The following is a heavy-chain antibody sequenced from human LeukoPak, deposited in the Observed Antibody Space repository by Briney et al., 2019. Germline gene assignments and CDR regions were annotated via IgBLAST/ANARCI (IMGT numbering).Heavy chain of an antibody. CDR1: GFTFGDYA. CDR2: ISWNSGSI. J-gene: IGHJ4*02. CDR3: AKVSGVDFWTGYYDY. D-gene: IGHD3/OR15-3a*01. Sequence: GGSLRLSCTASGFTFGDYAMHWVRQAPGKGLEWVSGISWNSGSIGYADSVKGRFTISRDNAKNSLYLQMNSLRAEDTALYYCAKVSGVDFWTGYYDYWGQGTLVTVSS. V-gene: IGHV3-9*01.